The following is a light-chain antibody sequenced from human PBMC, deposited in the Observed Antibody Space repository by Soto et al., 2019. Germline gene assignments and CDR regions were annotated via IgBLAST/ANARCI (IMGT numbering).Light chain of an antibody. J-gene: IGKJ1*01. CDR1: QGISSY. V-gene: IGKV1-9*01. Sequence: DIQLTQSPSFLSASVGDRVTITCRASQGISSYLAWYQQKPGKAPKLLISTASTLQSGVPSRFSGRGSGTEFTLTISSLQPEDFATYYCQPLNNYPRTFGPGTKVEIK. CDR3: QPLNNYPRT. CDR2: TAS.